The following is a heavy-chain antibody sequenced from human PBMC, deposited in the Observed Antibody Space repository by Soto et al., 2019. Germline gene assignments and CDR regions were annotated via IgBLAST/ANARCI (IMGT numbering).Heavy chain of an antibody. CDR1: GGTFSSYA. CDR2: IIPIFGTA. Sequence: GASVKVSCKASGGTFSSYAISWVRQAPGQGLEWMGGIIPIFGTANYAQKFQGRVTITADDSTSTAYMELSSLRSEDTAVYYCARGRGRYIYTYYFDYWGQGTLVTVSS. CDR3: ARGRGRYIYTYYFDY. V-gene: IGHV1-69*13. D-gene: IGHD1-20*01. J-gene: IGHJ4*02.